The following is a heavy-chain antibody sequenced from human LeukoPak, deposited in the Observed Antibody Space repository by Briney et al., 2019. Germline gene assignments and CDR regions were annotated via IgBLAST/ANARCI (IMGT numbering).Heavy chain of an antibody. CDR2: IWYDGSNI. Sequence: QPGRSLRLSCAASGFTFSSYGMHWVRQAPGKGLEWVAVIWYDGSNIYYADSVRGRFTISRDNSKNTLFLQMNGLRAEDTAVYYCAKDGDTGTAYYYYYMDVWGRGTTVTVSS. V-gene: IGHV3-33*06. D-gene: IGHD1-7*01. J-gene: IGHJ6*03. CDR3: AKDGDTGTAYYYYYMDV. CDR1: GFTFSSYG.